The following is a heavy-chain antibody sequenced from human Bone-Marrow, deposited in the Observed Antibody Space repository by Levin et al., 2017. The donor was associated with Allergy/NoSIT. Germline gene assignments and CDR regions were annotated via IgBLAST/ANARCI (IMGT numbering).Heavy chain of an antibody. Sequence: GESLKISCAASGFTVSSNYMSWVRQAPGKGPEWVSVIYSGGSTYYADSVQGRFTISSDNSKNTLSLQMNSLRAEDTAVYYCARGWFGELLSHWGQGTLVTVSS. CDR2: IYSGGST. CDR3: ARGWFGELLSH. J-gene: IGHJ4*02. CDR1: GFTVSSNY. V-gene: IGHV3-53*01. D-gene: IGHD3-10*01.